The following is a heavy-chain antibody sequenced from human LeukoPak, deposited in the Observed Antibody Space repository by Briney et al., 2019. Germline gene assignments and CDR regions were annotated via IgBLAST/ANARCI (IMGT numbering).Heavy chain of an antibody. D-gene: IGHD2-2*01. CDR3: ARRLTQYDCFDP. CDR1: GDSVSINSVT. V-gene: IGHV6-1*01. J-gene: IGHJ5*02. Sequence: SQTLSLTFAISGDSVSINSVTWNWIRQSPSRGLEWLGRTYYRSTWYNDYAVSVRGRITVNPDTSKNQSSLHLNSVTPEDTAVYYCARRLTQYDCFDPWGQGILVTVSS. CDR2: TYYRSTWYN.